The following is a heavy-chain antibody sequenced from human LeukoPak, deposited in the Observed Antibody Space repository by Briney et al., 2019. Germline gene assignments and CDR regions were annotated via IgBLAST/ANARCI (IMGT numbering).Heavy chain of an antibody. CDR2: IRYDGSNK. Sequence: KSGGSLRLSCAASGFTFSSYGMHWVRQAPGKGLEWVAFIRYDGSNKYYADSVKGRFTISRDNSKNTLYLQMNSLRAEDTAVYYCAKHPYCSSTSCYFDYWGQGTLVTVSS. CDR1: GFTFSSYG. CDR3: AKHPYCSSTSCYFDY. V-gene: IGHV3-30*02. D-gene: IGHD2-2*01. J-gene: IGHJ4*02.